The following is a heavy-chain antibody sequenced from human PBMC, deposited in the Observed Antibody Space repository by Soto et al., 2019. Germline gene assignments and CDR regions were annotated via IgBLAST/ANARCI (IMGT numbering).Heavy chain of an antibody. D-gene: IGHD6-6*01. CDR3: ARGLLQLGFDY. CDR2: IYHGGSA. V-gene: IGHV4-59*08. CDR1: GGSITDYY. J-gene: IGHJ4*02. Sequence: PSETLSLTCAVSGGSITDYYWSWVRQPPGKGLEWIGYIYHGGSANYSPSLKSRVTISLNTSKSQFYMTLTSVTAADTAVYYCARGLLQLGFDYWGQGTLVTVSS.